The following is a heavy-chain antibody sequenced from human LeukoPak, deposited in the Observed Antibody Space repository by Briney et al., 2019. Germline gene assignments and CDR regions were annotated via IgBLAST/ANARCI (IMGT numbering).Heavy chain of an antibody. Sequence: GGSLRLSCAASGFTFSNYWMHWVRQAPGKGLEWVAVISYDGSNKYYADSVKGRFTISRDNSKNTLYLQMNSLRAEDTAVYYCARGPGRLLWFGEAPIDYWGQGTLVTVSS. J-gene: IGHJ4*02. D-gene: IGHD3-10*01. V-gene: IGHV3-30*03. CDR1: GFTFSNYW. CDR3: ARGPGRLLWFGEAPIDY. CDR2: ISYDGSNK.